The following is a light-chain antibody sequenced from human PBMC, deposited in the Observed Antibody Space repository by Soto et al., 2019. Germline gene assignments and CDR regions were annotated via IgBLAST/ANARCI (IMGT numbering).Light chain of an antibody. CDR3: SSYAGSNNYVV. V-gene: IGLV1-44*01. CDR2: SNN. Sequence: VLTQPPSASGTPGQRVTISCSGSSSNIGSNTVNWYQQVPGTAPKLLIYSNNQRPSGVPDRFSGSKSGTSASLTVSGLQAEDEADYYCSSYAGSNNYVVFGGGTKLTVL. J-gene: IGLJ2*01. CDR1: SSNIGSNT.